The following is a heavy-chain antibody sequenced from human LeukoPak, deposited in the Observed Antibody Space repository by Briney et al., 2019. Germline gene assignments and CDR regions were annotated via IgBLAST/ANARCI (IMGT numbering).Heavy chain of an antibody. J-gene: IGHJ4*02. D-gene: IGHD2-15*01. CDR2: IIPIFGTA. CDR1: GGTFSSYA. V-gene: IGHV1-69*01. CDR3: ARGGVVVAATTGSREFDY. Sequence: ASVKVSRKASGGTFSSYAISWVRQAPGQGLEWMGGIIPIFGTANYAQKFQGRVTITADESTSTAYMELSSLRSEDTAVYYCARGGVVVAATTGSREFDYWGQGTLVTVSS.